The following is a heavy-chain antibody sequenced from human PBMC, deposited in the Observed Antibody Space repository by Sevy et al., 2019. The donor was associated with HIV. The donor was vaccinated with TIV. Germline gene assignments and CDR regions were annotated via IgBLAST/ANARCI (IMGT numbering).Heavy chain of an antibody. J-gene: IGHJ4*02. CDR1: AFTFSSYA. Sequence: GGSLRLSCAASAFTFSSYATHWVRQAPGKGLEWVAVISYDGSNKYYADSVKGRFTISRDNSKNTLYLQMNSLRAEDTAVYYCARDRGSSPLWDFDYWGQGTLVTVSS. D-gene: IGHD6-19*01. V-gene: IGHV3-30-3*01. CDR2: ISYDGSNK. CDR3: ARDRGSSPLWDFDY.